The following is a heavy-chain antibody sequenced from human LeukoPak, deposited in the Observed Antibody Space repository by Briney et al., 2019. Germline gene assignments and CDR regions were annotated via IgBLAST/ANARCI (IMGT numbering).Heavy chain of an antibody. Sequence: ASVKVSCKASGYTFTSYGISWVRQAPGQGLEWMGWISAYNGDTNYAQKLQGRVTITTDTSTSTGYMELWSLRSDDTAVYYCARDGALATERALDIWGQGTMVTVSS. CDR3: ARDGALATERALDI. J-gene: IGHJ3*02. D-gene: IGHD1-26*01. CDR2: ISAYNGDT. CDR1: GYTFTSYG. V-gene: IGHV1-18*01.